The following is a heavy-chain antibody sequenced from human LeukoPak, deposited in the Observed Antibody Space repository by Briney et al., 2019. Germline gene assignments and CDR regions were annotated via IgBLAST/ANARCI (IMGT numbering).Heavy chain of an antibody. J-gene: IGHJ4*02. CDR3: ARDGDGDRDLDY. D-gene: IGHD5-24*01. V-gene: IGHV3-74*01. CDR1: GFSFSNYW. CDR2: INSDGSTT. Sequence: GGSLRLSCAASGFSFSNYWMHWVRQAPGKGLVWVSHINSDGSTTSYADSVKGRFTISRDNAKNTLYLQMDSLRAEDTAVYYCARDGDGDRDLDYWGQGTLVTVSS.